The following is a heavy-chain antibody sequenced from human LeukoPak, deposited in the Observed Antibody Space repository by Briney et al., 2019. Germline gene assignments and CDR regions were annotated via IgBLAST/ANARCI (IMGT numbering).Heavy chain of an antibody. Sequence: SETLSLTCTLPGGSISSHYWSWIRQPPGKGLEWIGYIYYSGSTYYNPSLRSRVTISVDTSKNLFSLKLSSVTAAATAVYYCARVQMPMDGADYWGQGTLVTVSS. CDR2: IYYSGST. J-gene: IGHJ4*02. V-gene: IGHV4-59*11. CDR3: ARVQMPMDGADY. D-gene: IGHD2-2*01. CDR1: GGSISSHY.